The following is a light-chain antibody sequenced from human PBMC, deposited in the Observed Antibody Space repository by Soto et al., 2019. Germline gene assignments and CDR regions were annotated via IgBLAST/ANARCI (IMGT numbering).Light chain of an antibody. CDR2: KAS. J-gene: IGKJ1*01. CDR1: QSISSW. CDR3: QQYTAIAWT. V-gene: IGKV1-5*03. Sequence: DIQMTQSPSALSASVGDRVTITGRASQSISSWLAWYQQKPGKAPKLLIYKASSLESGVPSRFSGSGSGTEFTLTISSLQPDDFATYYCQQYTAIAWTFGHGTKVEVK.